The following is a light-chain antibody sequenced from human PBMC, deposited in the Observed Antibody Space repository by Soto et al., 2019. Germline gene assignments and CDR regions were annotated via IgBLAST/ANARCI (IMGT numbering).Light chain of an antibody. V-gene: IGKV3-20*01. Sequence: EIVLTQSPGTLSLSLGERGTLSCRASQSVSSSYLAWYQQKPGQAPRLLIYGASSRATGIPDRFGGSGSGTDFSLTISRLEPEDFAVYYCQQYGGSFRVFGPGTTGDIK. CDR3: QQYGGSFRV. CDR2: GAS. CDR1: QSVSSSY. J-gene: IGKJ3*01.